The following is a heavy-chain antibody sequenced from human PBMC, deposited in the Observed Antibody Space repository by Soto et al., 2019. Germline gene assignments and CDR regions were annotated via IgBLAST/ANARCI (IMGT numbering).Heavy chain of an antibody. V-gene: IGHV4-61*01. Sequence: SETLSLTCTVSGGSVSSGSYYWSWIRQPPGKGLEWIGYIYYSGSTNYNPSLKSRVTISVDTSKNQFSLKLSSVTAADTAVYYCARDLRVGATTHIDYCGQGTLVTVSS. CDR2: IYYSGST. CDR1: GGSVSSGSYY. D-gene: IGHD1-26*01. J-gene: IGHJ4*02. CDR3: ARDLRVGATTHIDY.